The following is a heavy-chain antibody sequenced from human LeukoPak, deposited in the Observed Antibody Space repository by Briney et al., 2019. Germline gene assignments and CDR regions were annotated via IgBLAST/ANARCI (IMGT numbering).Heavy chain of an antibody. CDR1: GFIFSSYA. CDR2: ISGGGDYT. J-gene: IGHJ4*02. CDR3: VKVGSNYSDPKVY. V-gene: IGHV3-23*01. Sequence: GGSLRLSCAASGFIFSSYAMSWVRQAPGKGLEWVSTISGGGDYTFYADSVKGRFTVSRDNSKNTLFVQMNSLRADDTAVYYCVKVGSNYSDPKVYWGQGTLVSVTS. D-gene: IGHD4-17*01.